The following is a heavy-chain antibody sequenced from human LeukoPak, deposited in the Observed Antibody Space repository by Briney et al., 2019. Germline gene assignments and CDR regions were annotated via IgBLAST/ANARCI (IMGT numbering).Heavy chain of an antibody. V-gene: IGHV1-69*04. Sequence: ASVKVSCKASGYTFTSYAISWVRQAPGQGLEWMGRIIPILGIANYAQKFQGRVTITADKSTSTAYMELSSLRSEDTAVYYCAREATQGATQVDYWGQGTLVTVSS. D-gene: IGHD1-26*01. CDR1: GYTFTSYA. J-gene: IGHJ4*02. CDR3: AREATQGATQVDY. CDR2: IIPILGIA.